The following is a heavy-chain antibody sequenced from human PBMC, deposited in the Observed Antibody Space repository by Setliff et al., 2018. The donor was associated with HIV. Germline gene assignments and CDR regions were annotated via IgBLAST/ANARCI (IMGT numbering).Heavy chain of an antibody. CDR1: GGSISSSSYY. D-gene: IGHD5-12*01. Sequence: SETLSLTCTVSGGSISSSSYYWGWIRQPPGKGLEWIGSIYSSGSTNSNPSLSSRVSMSVDTSKSQFSLKLTSVTAADTAVYFCARWGAGYNSYDSWGQGSLVTVSS. CDR2: IYSSGST. J-gene: IGHJ4*02. CDR3: ARWGAGYNSYDS. V-gene: IGHV4-39*07.